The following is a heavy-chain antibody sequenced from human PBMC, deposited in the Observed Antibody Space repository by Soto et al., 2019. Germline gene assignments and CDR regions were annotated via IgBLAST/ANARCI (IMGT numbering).Heavy chain of an antibody. CDR2: ISFNGSEE. V-gene: IGHV3-30*18. D-gene: IGHD3-16*02. CDR3: AKSAGAYRHQYKVMAV. Sequence: SLRLSCVGSGSTVSDYGVHWVRQAPGKGLEWGALISFNGSEEYYADSVRGRFTPSRNNSKDNIYLEMNGLSPEDSAVYYCAKSAGAYRHQYKVMAVWGQGTTVTVSS. CDR1: GSTVSDYG. J-gene: IGHJ6*02.